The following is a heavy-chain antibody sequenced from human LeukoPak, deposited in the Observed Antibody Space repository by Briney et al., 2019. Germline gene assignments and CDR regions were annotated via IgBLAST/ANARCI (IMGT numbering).Heavy chain of an antibody. CDR3: ARPAPTTSGWYAFDY. J-gene: IGHJ4*02. CDR1: GGSISRYY. CDR2: IYYSGST. Sequence: SETLSLTCTVSGGSISRYYWSWIRQPPGKGLEWIGYIYYSGSTNYNPSLKSRVAISRDTSKNQVSLKLTSVTAADTAVYYCARPAPTTSGWYAFDYWGQGILVTVSS. V-gene: IGHV4-59*08. D-gene: IGHD6-19*01.